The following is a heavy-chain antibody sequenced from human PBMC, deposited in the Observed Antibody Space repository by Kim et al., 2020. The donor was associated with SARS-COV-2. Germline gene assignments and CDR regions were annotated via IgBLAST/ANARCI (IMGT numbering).Heavy chain of an antibody. Sequence: GGSLRLSCAASGFTFSSYGMHWVRQAPGKGLEWVAVIWYDGSNKYYADSVKGRFTISRDNSKNTLYLQMNSLRAEDTAVYYCARGISVGATPGDYRGQGTLVPASS. CDR3: ARGISVGATPGDY. CDR2: IWYDGSNK. V-gene: IGHV3-33*01. CDR1: GFTFSSYG. J-gene: IGHJ4*02. D-gene: IGHD1-26*01.